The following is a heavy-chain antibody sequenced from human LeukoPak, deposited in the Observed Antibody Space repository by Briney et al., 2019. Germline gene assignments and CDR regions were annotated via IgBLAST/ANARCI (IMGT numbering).Heavy chain of an antibody. CDR2: ISYDGSNK. J-gene: IGHJ4*02. CDR3: AKDPQPTYYDFWSGYRIY. D-gene: IGHD3-3*01. CDR1: GFTLSSYA. Sequence: PGGSLRLSCAASGFTLSSYAMRWVRQAPGKGLEWVAVISYDGSNKYYADSVKGRFTISRDNSKNTLYLQMNSLRAEDTAVYYCAKDPQPTYYDFWSGYRIYWGQGTLVTVSS. V-gene: IGHV3-30-3*01.